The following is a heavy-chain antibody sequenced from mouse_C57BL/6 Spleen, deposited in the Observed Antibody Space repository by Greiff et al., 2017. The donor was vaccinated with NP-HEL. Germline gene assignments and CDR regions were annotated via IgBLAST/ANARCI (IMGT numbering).Heavy chain of an antibody. CDR1: GFTFSSYG. J-gene: IGHJ2*01. Sequence: EVKLVESGGDLVKPGGSLKLSCAASGFTFSSYGMSWVRQTPYKRLEWVATISSGGSYTYYPDSVKGRFTISRDNAKNTLYLQMSSLKSEDTAMYYCARDRDYPDYWGQGTTLTVSS. D-gene: IGHD2-4*01. CDR2: ISSGGSYT. CDR3: ARDRDYPDY. V-gene: IGHV5-6*01.